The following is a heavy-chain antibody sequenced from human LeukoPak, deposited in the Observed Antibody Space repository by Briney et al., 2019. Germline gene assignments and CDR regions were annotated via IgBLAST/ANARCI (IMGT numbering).Heavy chain of an antibody. Sequence: GGSLRLSCAASVFTFSSYAMIGVRQAPGKALEGVSAIRGSGGSTYYADSVKSRFTISRDNSKNTLYLQMNSLRAEDTAVYYCAKDTSHWGDSFDYWGQGTLVTVSS. CDR2: IRGSGGST. CDR1: VFTFSSYA. V-gene: IGHV3-23*01. J-gene: IGHJ4*02. D-gene: IGHD2-2*01. CDR3: AKDTSHWGDSFDY.